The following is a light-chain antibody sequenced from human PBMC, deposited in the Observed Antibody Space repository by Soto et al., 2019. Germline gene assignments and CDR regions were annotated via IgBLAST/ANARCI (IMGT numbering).Light chain of an antibody. CDR3: QVWDITTDHYV. CDR1: NIGSKR. V-gene: IGLV3-21*04. CDR2: YDS. Sequence: SYELTQPPSVSVAPEKTAGLPCRGANIGSKRVHWNRQKPGQAPVLVIYYDSDRPSGIPERFSGSNSGNTATLTINRVEAGDEADYYCQVWDITTDHYVFGTGTKVTVL. J-gene: IGLJ1*01.